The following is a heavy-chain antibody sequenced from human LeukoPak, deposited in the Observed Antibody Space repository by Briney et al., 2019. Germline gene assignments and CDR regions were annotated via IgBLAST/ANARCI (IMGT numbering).Heavy chain of an antibody. V-gene: IGHV6-1*01. CDR1: GDSVSSNSAA. D-gene: IGHD3-10*01. Sequence: SQTLSLTCAISGDSVSSNSAAWNWIRQPPSRGLEWLGRTYYRSKWYNDYAVSVKSRITINTDTSKNQLYLQLNSVTPEDTAVYYCARGAYGVYYFDYWGQGTLVTVSS. J-gene: IGHJ4*02. CDR2: TYYRSKWYN. CDR3: ARGAYGVYYFDY.